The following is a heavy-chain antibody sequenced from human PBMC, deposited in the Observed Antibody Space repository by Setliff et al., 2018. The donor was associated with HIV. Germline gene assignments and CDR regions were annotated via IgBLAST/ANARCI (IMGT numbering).Heavy chain of an antibody. Sequence: PSETLSLTCGVSGYSISRGYYWGWVRQPPGKGLERIGSIYHTGSTSYNPSLKSRVTVSVDTSTTQFSLKVRSVTAADAAVYYCARDARATAGGIEDLDRWGQGTLVTVS. V-gene: IGHV4-38-2*02. CDR2: IYHTGST. CDR3: ARDARATAGGIEDLDR. D-gene: IGHD6-13*01. J-gene: IGHJ5*02. CDR1: GYSISRGYY.